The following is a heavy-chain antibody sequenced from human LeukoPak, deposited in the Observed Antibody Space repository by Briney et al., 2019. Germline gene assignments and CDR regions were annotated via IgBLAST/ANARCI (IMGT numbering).Heavy chain of an antibody. Sequence: SETLSLTCTVSGSSISSYYWSWIRQPPGKGLEWIGYIYYSGSTNYNPSLKSRVTISVDTSKNQFSLKLSSVTAADTAVYYCARDRFLVTAIRGYYYYGMDVWGQGTTVTVSS. CDR3: ARDRFLVTAIRGYYYYGMDV. CDR1: GSSISSYY. J-gene: IGHJ6*02. V-gene: IGHV4-59*01. CDR2: IYYSGST. D-gene: IGHD2-21*02.